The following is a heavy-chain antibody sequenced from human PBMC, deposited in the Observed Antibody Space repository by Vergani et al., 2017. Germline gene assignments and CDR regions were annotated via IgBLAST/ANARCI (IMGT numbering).Heavy chain of an antibody. CDR2: IDRNYGVK. CDR1: GFTFQAFV. Sequence: VEAGGGLVQPGGSLRLSCTASGFTFQAFVFPWVRQVSGRGLEWVSGIDRNYGVKNGNSFEGRFSISRDNAKKAVFLQMNNLRHEDTALYFCVKDNDYDADGPFDLWGRGTLVTVSS. J-gene: IGHJ2*01. V-gene: IGHV3-9*01. D-gene: IGHD3-16*01. CDR3: VKDNDYDADGPFDL.